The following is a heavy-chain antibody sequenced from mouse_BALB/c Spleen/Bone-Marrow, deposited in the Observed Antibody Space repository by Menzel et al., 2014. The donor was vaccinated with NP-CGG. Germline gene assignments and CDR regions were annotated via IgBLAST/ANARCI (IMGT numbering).Heavy chain of an antibody. J-gene: IGHJ1*01. Sequence: DVKLVESGGGLVQPGGSLILSCATSVFTFSDYYMSWVRQPPGKALEWLGFIRNKAKGYTTEYIPSVKGRFTISRDNSQSMLYLQMNTLRAEDSATYYCARDRNNDIHWYLDVWGAGTTVTVSS. CDR2: IRNKAKGYTT. CDR1: VFTFSDYY. D-gene: IGHD2-12*01. CDR3: ARDRNNDIHWYLDV. V-gene: IGHV7-3*02.